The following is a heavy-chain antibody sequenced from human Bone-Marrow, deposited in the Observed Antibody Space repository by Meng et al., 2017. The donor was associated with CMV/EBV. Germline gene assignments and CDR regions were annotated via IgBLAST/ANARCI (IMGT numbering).Heavy chain of an antibody. J-gene: IGHJ4*02. CDR2: INWNGGST. V-gene: IGHV3-20*04. D-gene: IGHD3-10*01. CDR3: ARDIGSGSYYFSDY. CDR1: GFTFDDYG. Sequence: GGSLRLSCAASGFTFDDYGMSWVRQAPGKGLEWVSGINWNGGSTGYADSVKGRFTISRDNAKNSLYLQMNSLRAEDTALYYCARDIGSGSYYFSDYWGQGTLVTVSS.